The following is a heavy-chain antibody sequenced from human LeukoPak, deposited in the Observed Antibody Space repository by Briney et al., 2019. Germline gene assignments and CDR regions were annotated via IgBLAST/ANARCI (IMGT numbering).Heavy chain of an antibody. CDR1: GGSISSSSYY. CDR3: ARGLIFAFGPYDY. Sequence: SETLSLTCTVSGGSISSSSYYWGWIRQPPGKGLEWIGSIYYSGSTYYNPSLKSRVTISVDTSKNQFSLKLSSVTAADTAVYYCARGLIFAFGPYDYWGQGTLVTVSS. CDR2: IYYSGST. V-gene: IGHV4-39*07. D-gene: IGHD2/OR15-2a*01. J-gene: IGHJ4*02.